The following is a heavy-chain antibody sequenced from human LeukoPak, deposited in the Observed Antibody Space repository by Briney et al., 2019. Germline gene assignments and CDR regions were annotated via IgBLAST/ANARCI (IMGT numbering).Heavy chain of an antibody. CDR1: GFTFSSYG. V-gene: IGHV3-30*03. CDR2: ISYDGSNK. J-gene: IGHJ6*03. D-gene: IGHD6-13*01. Sequence: QPGRSLRLSCATSGFTFSSYGMHWVRQAPGKGLEWVAVISYDGSNKYYADSVKGRFTISRDNSKNTLYLQMNSLRAEDTAVYYCARASDSSSWYVEFGYMDVWGKGTTVTVSS. CDR3: ARASDSSSWYVEFGYMDV.